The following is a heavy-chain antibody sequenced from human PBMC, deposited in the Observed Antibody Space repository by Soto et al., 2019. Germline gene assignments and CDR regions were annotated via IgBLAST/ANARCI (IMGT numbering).Heavy chain of an antibody. CDR3: ARDPGIVVVPAAMRRDYYYYGMDV. D-gene: IGHD2-2*01. J-gene: IGHJ6*02. CDR1: GGSISSYY. CDR2: IYYSGST. Sequence: QVQLQESGPGLVKPSETLSLTCTVSGGSISSYYWSWIRQPPGKGLEWIGYIYYSGSTNYNPSLKSRVTISVDTSKNQSSLKLSSVTAADTAVYYCARDPGIVVVPAAMRRDYYYYGMDVWGQGTTVTVSS. V-gene: IGHV4-59*01.